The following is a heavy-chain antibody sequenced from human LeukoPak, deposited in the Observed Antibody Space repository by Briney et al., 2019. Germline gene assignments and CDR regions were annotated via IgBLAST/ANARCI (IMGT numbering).Heavy chain of an antibody. J-gene: IGHJ6*02. CDR1: GFTFSSYG. D-gene: IGHD6-13*01. CDR3: AKRGGSSSWYSSSGWYHRSSYYYYGMEV. V-gene: IGHV3-30*18. Sequence: AGGSLRLSCAASGFTFSSYGMHWVRQAPGKRLEWVAVISYDGSNKYYADSVKGRFTISRDNSKNTLYLQTNSLRAEDTAVYYCAKRGGSSSWYSSSGWYHRSSYYYYGMEVWGQGTTVTVSS. CDR2: ISYDGSNK.